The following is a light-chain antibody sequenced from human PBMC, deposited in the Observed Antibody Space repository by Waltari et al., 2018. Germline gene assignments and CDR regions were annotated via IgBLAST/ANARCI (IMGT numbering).Light chain of an antibody. CDR2: DAS. V-gene: IGKV3-20*01. Sequence: EIVLTQSPGTLSLSPGDRATLSCRASQSVSRTLAWYQQKPGQAPRLLIYDASSRATGIPDSVSGSGSGTDFSLTISRLEPEDFAVYYCQKYGTLPATFGQGTKVEIK. CDR1: QSVSRT. J-gene: IGKJ1*01. CDR3: QKYGTLPAT.